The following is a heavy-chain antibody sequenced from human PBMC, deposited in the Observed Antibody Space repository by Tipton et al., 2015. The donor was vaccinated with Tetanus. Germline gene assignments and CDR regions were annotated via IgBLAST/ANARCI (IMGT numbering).Heavy chain of an antibody. D-gene: IGHD1-26*01. J-gene: IGHJ6*04. CDR1: GFTFGDYA. Sequence: SLRLSCTASGFTFGDYAMSWFRQAPGKGLEWVGFIRSKAYGGTTEDAASVKGRFTISRDDSKSIAYLQMNSLKTEDTAVYYCTRYRVGARGDGRDVWGKGTTVTVSS. CDR3: TRYRVGARGDGRDV. CDR2: IRSKAYGGTT. V-gene: IGHV3-49*03.